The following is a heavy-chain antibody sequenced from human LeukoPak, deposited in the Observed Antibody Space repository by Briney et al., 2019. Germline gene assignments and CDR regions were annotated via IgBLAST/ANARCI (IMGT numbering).Heavy chain of an antibody. CDR3: ARSLVVPASGEPDAFDI. CDR2: LYHSGST. J-gene: IGHJ3*02. V-gene: IGHV4-38-2*02. CDR1: GYSISSGYY. D-gene: IGHD2-21*01. Sequence: TSETLSLTCTVSGYSISSGYYWGWIRQPPGKGLEWIGSLYHSGSTYNNPSLKSRVTITVDTSKNQFSLKLSSVTVADTAVYYCARSLVVPASGEPDAFDIWGQGTMVTVS.